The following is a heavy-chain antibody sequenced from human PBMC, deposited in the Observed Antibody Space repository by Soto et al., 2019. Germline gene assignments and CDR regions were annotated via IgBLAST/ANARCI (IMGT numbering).Heavy chain of an antibody. CDR3: ARPGVTVTSGDYYYYYYYVDV. D-gene: IGHD4-17*01. CDR1: GYTFTSYG. Sequence: ASVKVSCKASGYTFTSYGISWVRQAPGQGLEWMGWISAYNGNTNYAQKLQGRVTMTTDTSTSTAYMELRSLRSDDTAVYYCARPGVTVTSGDYYYYYYYVDVWSKGTTVTVSS. V-gene: IGHV1-18*01. J-gene: IGHJ6*03. CDR2: ISAYNGNT.